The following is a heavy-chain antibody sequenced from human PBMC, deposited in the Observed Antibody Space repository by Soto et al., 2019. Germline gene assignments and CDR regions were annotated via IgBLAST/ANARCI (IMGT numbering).Heavy chain of an antibody. CDR2: INHSGST. CDR3: ARSYGGNSGTFDF. Sequence: QVLLQQWGAGLLKPSETLSLTCAVYGGSFSGYYWSWIRQPPGKGLEYIGEINHSGSTNYNPSLKSRVTISAVPSKNQFSLKLSSVTAADTAVYYCARSYGGNSGTFDFWGQGTLVTVSS. CDR1: GGSFSGYY. V-gene: IGHV4-34*01. D-gene: IGHD4-17*01. J-gene: IGHJ4*02.